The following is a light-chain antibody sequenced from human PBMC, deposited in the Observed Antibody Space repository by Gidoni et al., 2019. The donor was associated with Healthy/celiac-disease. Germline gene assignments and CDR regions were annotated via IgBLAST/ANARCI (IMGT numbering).Light chain of an antibody. Sequence: DNQMTQSPASLSASVGDRVTITCQASQDIRNYLNGYQQKPGIAPTLLIYDASNLETGVPSRFSGSCSWTAFTFTLRCLPPEALATYYCHQYDNLALTFGGGTTVEIQ. CDR3: HQYDNLALT. CDR2: DAS. CDR1: QDIRNY. V-gene: IGKV1-33*01. J-gene: IGKJ4*01.